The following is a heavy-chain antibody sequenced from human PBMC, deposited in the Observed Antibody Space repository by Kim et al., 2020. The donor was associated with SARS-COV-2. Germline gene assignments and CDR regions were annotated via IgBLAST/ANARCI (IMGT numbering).Heavy chain of an antibody. CDR1: GFTFSSYA. CDR3: AKDLDFFYGMDV. D-gene: IGHD3-3*01. V-gene: IGHV3-33*06. CDR2: IWYDGSNK. Sequence: GGSLRLSCAASGFTFSSYAMHWVRQAPGKGLEWVAVIWYDGSNKYYADSVKGRFTISRDNSKNTLYLQMNSLRAEDTAVYYCAKDLDFFYGMDVWGQGTTVTVSS. J-gene: IGHJ6*02.